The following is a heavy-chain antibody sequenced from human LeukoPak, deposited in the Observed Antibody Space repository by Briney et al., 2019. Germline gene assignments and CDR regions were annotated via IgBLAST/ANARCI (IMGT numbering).Heavy chain of an antibody. J-gene: IGHJ3*02. D-gene: IGHD3-9*01. V-gene: IGHV4-34*01. CDR3: ARGGYYDILTGYYDVFDI. Sequence: PSETLSLTCAVYVGSFSGYYWSWIRQPPGKGLEWIGEIKRTGSTNYNPSLKSRVTISVDTSKNQFSLKLSSVTSADTAVYYCARGGYYDILTGYYDVFDIWGQGTLVTVSS. CDR2: IKRTGST. CDR1: VGSFSGYY.